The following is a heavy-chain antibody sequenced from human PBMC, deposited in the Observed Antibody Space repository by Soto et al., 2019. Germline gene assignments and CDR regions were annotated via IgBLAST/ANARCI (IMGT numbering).Heavy chain of an antibody. J-gene: IGHJ5*02. D-gene: IGHD4-17*01. Sequence: QVQLQQWGAGLLKPSETLSLTCAVYGGSFSGYYWSWIRQPPGKGLEWIGEINHSGSTNYNPSLKSRVTISVATSKNQFSLKLSSVTAADTAVYYCARGALTVTNPNYGNWFDPWGQGTLVTVSS. CDR2: INHSGST. CDR1: GGSFSGYY. CDR3: ARGALTVTNPNYGNWFDP. V-gene: IGHV4-34*01.